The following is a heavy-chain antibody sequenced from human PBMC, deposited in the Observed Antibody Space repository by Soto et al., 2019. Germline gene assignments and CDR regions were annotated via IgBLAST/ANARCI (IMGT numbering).Heavy chain of an antibody. V-gene: IGHV3-53*04. CDR3: ATSGGRYRAFDI. Sequence: EVNVVESGGGVVQPGGSLRLSCAASGFIVNSNYMSWVRQAPGKGLEWVSVIYSGGSTYYTPSVQGRFTISRHNSNNTVSLQMISLRPEDTAVYFCATSGGRYRAFDIWGQGTMVTVSS. D-gene: IGHD2-2*01. CDR2: IYSGGST. J-gene: IGHJ3*02. CDR1: GFIVNSNY.